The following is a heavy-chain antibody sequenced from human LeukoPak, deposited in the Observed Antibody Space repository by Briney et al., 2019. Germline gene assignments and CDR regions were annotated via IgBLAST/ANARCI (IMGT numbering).Heavy chain of an antibody. CDR1: GGSINNDVYY. J-gene: IGHJ5*02. V-gene: IGHV4-39*01. CDR2: IHNSGNT. Sequence: SETLSLTCTVSGGSINNDVYYWDWIRQTPGKGLEWIGNIHNSGNTYCKSSLKSRVGMSIDTSQNQFSLRLSSVTAADTAVYYCARHPGRSNWFDTWGQGILVTISS. CDR3: ARHPGRSNWFDT. D-gene: IGHD3-10*01.